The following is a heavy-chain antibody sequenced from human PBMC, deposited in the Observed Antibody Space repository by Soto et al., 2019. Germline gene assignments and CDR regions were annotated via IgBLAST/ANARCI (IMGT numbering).Heavy chain of an antibody. CDR1: GYSISSSNW. CDR3: VRKTDGYYPLDP. D-gene: IGHD5-18*01. CDR2: IYYSGRT. V-gene: IGHV4-28*01. J-gene: IGHJ5*02. Sequence: SETLSLTCAVSGYSISSSNWWGWIRQPPGKGLEWIGYIYYSGRTHYNPSLESRVTMSVDMSKNQFSLSLNSVTAVDTAVYYCVRKTDGYYPLDPWGQGTLVTVSS.